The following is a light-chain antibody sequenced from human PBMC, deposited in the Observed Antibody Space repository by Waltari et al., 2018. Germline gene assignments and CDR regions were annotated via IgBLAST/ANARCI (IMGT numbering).Light chain of an antibody. J-gene: IGKJ1*01. Sequence: DIQMTQSPSTLSASVGDRVTITCRASQSISNWLAWYQQKPGKAPKLLIYEAASLESGVPSRFSGSGSGTEFILTISSLQPDDFATYYCQQYNFYPWTFGQGTTVEIK. CDR3: QQYNFYPWT. V-gene: IGKV1-5*01. CDR1: QSISNW. CDR2: EAA.